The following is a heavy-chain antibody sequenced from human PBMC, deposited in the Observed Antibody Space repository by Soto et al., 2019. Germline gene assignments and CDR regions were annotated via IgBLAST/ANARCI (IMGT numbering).Heavy chain of an antibody. V-gene: IGHV3-11*01. CDR1: GFTFSDYY. J-gene: IGHJ6*03. CDR3: ARESVGWHYYHYMDV. Sequence: QVQLVESGGGLVRPGGSLRLSCAASGFTFSDYYMSWIRQAPGKGLEWVAYIFNSGNMIFYADSVKGRFTISRYNAKNTLFLEMNSLRVEDTAVYYCARESVGWHYYHYMDVWGKGATVTVSS. D-gene: IGHD2-15*01. CDR2: IFNSGNMI.